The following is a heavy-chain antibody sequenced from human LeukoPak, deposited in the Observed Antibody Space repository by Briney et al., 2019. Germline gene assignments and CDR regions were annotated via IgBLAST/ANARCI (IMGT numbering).Heavy chain of an antibody. CDR2: IWYDGSNK. D-gene: IGHD5-18*01. Sequence: GRSLRLSCAASGFTFSSYGMHWVRQAPGKGLEWVAVIWYDGSNKYYADSVKGRFTISRDNSKNTLYLQMNSLRAEDTAVYYCAREEGVRGYSYGYYYYGMDVWGKETTVTVSS. CDR1: GFTFSSYG. CDR3: AREEGVRGYSYGYYYYGMDV. V-gene: IGHV3-33*01. J-gene: IGHJ6*04.